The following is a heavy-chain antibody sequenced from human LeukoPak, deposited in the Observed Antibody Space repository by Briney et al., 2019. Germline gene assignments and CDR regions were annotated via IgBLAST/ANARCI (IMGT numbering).Heavy chain of an antibody. J-gene: IGHJ4*02. Sequence: PGRSLRLSCAASGFTFSSYAVHWVRQAPGKGLEWVAVISYDGSNKYYADSVKGRFTISRDNSKNTLYLQMNSLRAEDTAVYYCARDGSIAGIAAVFDYWGQGTLVTVSS. CDR1: GFTFSSYA. CDR2: ISYDGSNK. V-gene: IGHV3-30-3*01. CDR3: ARDGSIAGIAAVFDY. D-gene: IGHD6-13*01.